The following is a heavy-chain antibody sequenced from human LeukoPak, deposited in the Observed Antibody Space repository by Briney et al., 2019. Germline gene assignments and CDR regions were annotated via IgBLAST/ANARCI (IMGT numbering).Heavy chain of an antibody. CDR1: GYTFTGYY. CDR2: INPNSGGT. Sequence: ASVKVSCKASGYTFTGYYMHWVRQAPGQGLEWMGWINPNSGGTNYAQKFQGRVTMTRNTSISTAYMELSSLRSEDTAVYYCATSVEMATITTPTEWGQGTLVTVSS. CDR3: ATSVEMATITTPTE. D-gene: IGHD5-24*01. V-gene: IGHV1-2*02. J-gene: IGHJ4*02.